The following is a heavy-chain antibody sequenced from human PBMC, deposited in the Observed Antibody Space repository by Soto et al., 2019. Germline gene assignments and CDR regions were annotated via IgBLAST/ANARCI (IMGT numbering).Heavy chain of an antibody. CDR3: ARHVLGFCSSTSCYSRLYYYGMDV. CDR2: IDPSESYT. J-gene: IGHJ6*02. D-gene: IGHD2-2*01. Sequence: GESLKISCKGSGYSFTSYWISWVRQMPGKGLERMGRIDPSESYTNYSPSFQGHVTISADKSISTAYLQWSSLKASDTSMYYCARHVLGFCSSTSCYSRLYYYGMDVWGQGTTVTVSS. CDR1: GYSFTSYW. V-gene: IGHV5-10-1*01.